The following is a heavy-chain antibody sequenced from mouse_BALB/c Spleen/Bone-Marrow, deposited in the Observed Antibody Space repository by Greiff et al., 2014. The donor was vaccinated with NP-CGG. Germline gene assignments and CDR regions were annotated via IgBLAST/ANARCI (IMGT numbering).Heavy chain of an antibody. V-gene: IGHV4-1*02. D-gene: IGHD1-2*01. J-gene: IGHJ2*01. CDR1: GFDFSRYW. CDR3: TRLTYYGLSDY. Sequence: EVKVEESGGGLVQPGGSLKLSCTASGFDFSRYWMSWVRQAPGKGLQWIGEINPESSTVNYTPSLKDKFIISRDNAKNALYLQVSKVRSEDTALYYCTRLTYYGLSDYWGQGTTLTVSS. CDR2: INPESSTV.